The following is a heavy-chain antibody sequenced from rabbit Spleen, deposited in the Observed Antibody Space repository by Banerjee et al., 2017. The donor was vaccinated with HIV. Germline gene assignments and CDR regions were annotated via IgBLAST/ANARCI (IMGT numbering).Heavy chain of an antibody. J-gene: IGHJ4*01. CDR2: IFTSTGTT. Sequence: QEQLEESGGGLVQPEGSLTLTCTASGFSFSNNYYMCWVRQAPGKGPEWIACIFTSTGTTYYASWVNGRFTISKTSSTTVTLQITSLTAADTATYFCARDRESRDSGLYFDLWGPGTLVTVS. D-gene: IGHD1-1*01. CDR1: GFSFSNNYY. V-gene: IGHV1S45*01. CDR3: ARDRESRDSGLYFDL.